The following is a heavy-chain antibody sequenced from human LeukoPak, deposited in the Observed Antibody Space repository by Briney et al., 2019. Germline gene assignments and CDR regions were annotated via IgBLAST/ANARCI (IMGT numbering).Heavy chain of an antibody. V-gene: IGHV4-30-4*01. D-gene: IGHD2-21*02. Sequence: SETLSLTCTVSGGSIRSGDFYWSWIRQPPGKGLEWIGYIYYSGSTNYNPSLKSRVTISIDTSKNQFSLRLNSVAAADTAVYYCAGHTLMTSIATYNWFHPWGQGTLVTVSS. J-gene: IGHJ5*02. CDR2: IYYSGST. CDR1: GGSIRSGDFY. CDR3: AGHTLMTSIATYNWFHP.